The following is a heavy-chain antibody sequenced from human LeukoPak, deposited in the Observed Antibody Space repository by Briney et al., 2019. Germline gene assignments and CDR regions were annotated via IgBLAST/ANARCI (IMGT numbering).Heavy chain of an antibody. CDR2: IYSGGST. D-gene: IGHD2-8*01. Sequence: GGSLRLSCAASGFTVSTNELNWVRQAPGKGLEWVSIIYSGGSTYYADSVKGRFTISRDNSKNTLYLQMNSLRDEDTAVYYCARGAYCTNGVCSRGYGFDMRGQGTMVTVSS. CDR3: ARGAYCTNGVCSRGYGFDM. J-gene: IGHJ3*02. CDR1: GFTVSTNE. V-gene: IGHV3-53*01.